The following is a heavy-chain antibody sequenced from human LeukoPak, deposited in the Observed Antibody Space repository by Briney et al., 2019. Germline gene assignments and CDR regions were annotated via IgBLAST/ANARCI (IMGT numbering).Heavy chain of an antibody. Sequence: PGRSLRLSCAASGFTFGSYGMHWVRQAPGKGLEWVAVIWYDGSNKYYADSVKGRFTISRDNCKNTLDLQMNSLRAADTAVYYCARDGLRGNNWFDPWGQGTLVTVSS. J-gene: IGHJ5*02. CDR3: ARDGLRGNNWFDP. D-gene: IGHD5-24*01. CDR1: GFTFGSYG. V-gene: IGHV3-33*01. CDR2: IWYDGSNK.